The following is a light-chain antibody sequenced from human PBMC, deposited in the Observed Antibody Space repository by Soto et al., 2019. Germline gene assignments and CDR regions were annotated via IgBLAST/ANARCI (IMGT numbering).Light chain of an antibody. CDR2: GAS. Sequence: EIVMTQSPATLSVSPGERATLSCRASQSVSSNLAWYQQKPGQAPRLLNYGASTRATGIPARFSGSGSGTEFTLTISSLQSEDFAVYFCQQYINWPLTFGGGTRVEIK. CDR3: QQYINWPLT. J-gene: IGKJ4*01. CDR1: QSVSSN. V-gene: IGKV3-15*01.